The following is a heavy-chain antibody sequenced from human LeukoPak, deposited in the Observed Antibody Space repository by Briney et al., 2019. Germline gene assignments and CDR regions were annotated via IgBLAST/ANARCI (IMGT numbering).Heavy chain of an antibody. CDR3: ALGTTVATGYFDY. Sequence: GESLKISCKGSGYTFSNFWIGWVRQMPGKGLEWMGIIHPGDSNTKYSPSFQGRVTISADKSIRTAYLQWSSLKASDTAMYYCALGTTVATGYFDYWGQGTLVTVSS. CDR1: GYTFSNFW. D-gene: IGHD4-23*01. CDR2: IHPGDSNT. V-gene: IGHV5-51*01. J-gene: IGHJ4*02.